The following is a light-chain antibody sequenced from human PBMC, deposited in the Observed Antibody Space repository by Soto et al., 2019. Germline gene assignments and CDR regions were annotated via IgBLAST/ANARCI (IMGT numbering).Light chain of an antibody. CDR3: LQHNSYPWT. CDR2: AAS. Sequence: DIQMTQSPSSLSASVGDRVTITCRASQSISRYLNWYQQKPGKAPKLLISAASSLQSGVPSRFSGSGPGTEFTLTISSLQPEDFATYYCLQHNSYPWTFGQGTKVDIK. CDR1: QSISRY. V-gene: IGKV1-17*01. J-gene: IGKJ1*01.